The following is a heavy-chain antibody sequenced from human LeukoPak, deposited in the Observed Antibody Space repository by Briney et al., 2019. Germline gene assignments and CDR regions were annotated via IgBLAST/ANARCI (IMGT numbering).Heavy chain of an antibody. CDR2: IFHIGST. V-gene: IGHV4-4*02. CDR3: ACYYDSSGYRFDY. D-gene: IGHD3-22*01. CDR1: GGSISSNNW. J-gene: IGHJ4*02. Sequence: SETLSLTCAVSGGSISSNNWWSWVRQPPGKGLEWIGEIFHIGSTNYNPSLKSRVSMSVDKSKNQFSLKLSSVTAADTAAYYCACYYDSSGYRFDYWGQGALVTVSS.